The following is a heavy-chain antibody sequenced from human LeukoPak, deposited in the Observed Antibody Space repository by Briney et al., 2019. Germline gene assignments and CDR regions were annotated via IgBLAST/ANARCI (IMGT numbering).Heavy chain of an antibody. Sequence: GGSLRLSCAASGFTFSNYGMHWVRQAPGKGLEWGAVISYDGSNKYYADSVMGRFTISRDNSKNTLYLQMNSLRAEDTSVYYCAKAPSLGSGKRAYYFDYWGQGTLVTVSS. CDR1: GFTFSNYG. CDR3: AKAPSLGSGKRAYYFDY. V-gene: IGHV3-30*18. D-gene: IGHD2-15*01. J-gene: IGHJ4*02. CDR2: ISYDGSNK.